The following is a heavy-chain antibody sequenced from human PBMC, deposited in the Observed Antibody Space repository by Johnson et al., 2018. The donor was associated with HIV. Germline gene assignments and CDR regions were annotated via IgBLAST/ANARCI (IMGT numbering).Heavy chain of an antibody. CDR3: AKGTHYSDSSGYWSNDAFDI. V-gene: IGHV3-30*02. Sequence: VQLVESWGGVVQPGGSLRLSCATSGFTFSSYGMHWVRQAPGKGLEWVAFIRYDGFNKYFADSVKGRFTISRDNSKNTLHLQMNSLRAEDTAVYYCAKGTHYSDSSGYWSNDAFDIWGQGTMVTVSS. J-gene: IGHJ3*02. D-gene: IGHD3-22*01. CDR1: GFTFSSYG. CDR2: IRYDGFNK.